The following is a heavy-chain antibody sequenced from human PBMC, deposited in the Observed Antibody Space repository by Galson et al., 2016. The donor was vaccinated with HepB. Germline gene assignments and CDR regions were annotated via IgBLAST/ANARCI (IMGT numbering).Heavy chain of an antibody. Sequence: SVKVSCKASGYTFTNYGISWVRQAPGQGLEWMGWISAYKGDTSYAQKLQGRVTMTTDTSTSTAYMELRSLRSVDTAVYYCARGYYASGGSDFDYWGQGTLVTGSS. CDR1: GYTFTNYG. D-gene: IGHD3-10*01. J-gene: IGHJ4*02. V-gene: IGHV1-18*01. CDR2: ISAYKGDT. CDR3: ARGYYASGGSDFDY.